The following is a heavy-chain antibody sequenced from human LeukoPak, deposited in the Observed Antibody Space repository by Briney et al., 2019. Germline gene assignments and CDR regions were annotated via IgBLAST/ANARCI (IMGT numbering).Heavy chain of an antibody. CDR1: GGSISSYY. CDR2: IYYSGST. V-gene: IGHV4-59*01. D-gene: IGHD3-22*01. Sequence: SETLSLTCTVSGGSISSYYWSWVRQPPGKGLEWIGNIYYSGSTNYNPSLKSRVTISVDTSKNQFSLKLSSVTAADTAVYYCTRGSIAYYYMDVWGKGTTVTISS. CDR3: TRGSIAYYYMDV. J-gene: IGHJ6*03.